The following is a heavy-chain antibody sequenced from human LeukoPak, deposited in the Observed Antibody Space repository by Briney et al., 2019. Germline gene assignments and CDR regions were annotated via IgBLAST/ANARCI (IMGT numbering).Heavy chain of an antibody. CDR1: GGSISSYY. D-gene: IGHD3-16*02. CDR2: TYYSGST. J-gene: IGHJ4*02. CDR3: ARVSPGLGELS. Sequence: KASETLSLTCTVSGGSISSYYWSWIRQPPGKGLEWIGYTYYSGSTNYNPSLKSRVTISVDTSKNQFSLKLSSVTAADTAVYYCARVSPGLGELSWGQGTLVTVSS. V-gene: IGHV4-59*01.